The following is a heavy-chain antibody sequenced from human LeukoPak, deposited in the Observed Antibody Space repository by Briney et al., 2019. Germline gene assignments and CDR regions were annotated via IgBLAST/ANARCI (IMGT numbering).Heavy chain of an antibody. CDR1: GFTFSSYT. CDR3: ARGYCSSTSCANFDY. CDR2: ISSSSTV. J-gene: IGHJ4*02. Sequence: GGSLRLSCAASGFTFSSYTMNWVRQAPGKGLEWVSYISSSSTVYYPDSVKGRFSISRDNAKNSLYLQMNSLRDEDTAVYYCARGYCSSTSCANFDYWGQGTLVTVSS. D-gene: IGHD2-2*01. V-gene: IGHV3-48*02.